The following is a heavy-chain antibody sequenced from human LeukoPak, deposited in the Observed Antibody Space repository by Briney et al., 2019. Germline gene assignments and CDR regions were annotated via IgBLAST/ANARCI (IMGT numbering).Heavy chain of an antibody. CDR2: ISGSGGST. Sequence: GGSLRLSCAASGFTFSSYAMSWVRQAPGKGLEWVSAISGSGGSTYYADSVKGRFTISRDNSKNTLYLQMNSLRAEDTAVYYCARAQGYYDILTGYSGWYFDLWGRGTLVTVSS. CDR1: GFTFSSYA. D-gene: IGHD3-9*01. J-gene: IGHJ2*01. V-gene: IGHV3-23*01. CDR3: ARAQGYYDILTGYSGWYFDL.